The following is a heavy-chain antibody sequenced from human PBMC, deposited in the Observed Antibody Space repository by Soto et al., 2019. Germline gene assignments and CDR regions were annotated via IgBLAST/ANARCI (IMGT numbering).Heavy chain of an antibody. J-gene: IGHJ6*02. D-gene: IGHD2-2*01. CDR2: IYYSGST. Sequence: SETLSLTCAVSGGSISSSNWWSWVRQPPGKGLEWIGYIYYSGSTNYNPSLKSRVTISVDTSKNQFSLKLSSVTAADTAVYYCARDRRWFDCSSTSCYDYYYYGMDVWGQGTTVTVSS. CDR3: ARDRRWFDCSSTSCYDYYYYGMDV. CDR1: GGSISSSNW. V-gene: IGHV4-4*02.